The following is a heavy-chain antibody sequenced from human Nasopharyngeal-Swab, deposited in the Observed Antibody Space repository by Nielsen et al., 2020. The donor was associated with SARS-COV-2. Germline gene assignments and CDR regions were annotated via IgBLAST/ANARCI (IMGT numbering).Heavy chain of an antibody. D-gene: IGHD6-13*01. CDR2: IYHSGST. V-gene: IGHV4-4*02. J-gene: IGHJ4*02. CDR3: ARQGGIAAAGTIDY. Sequence: VRQAPGKGLEWIGEIYHSGSTNYNPSLKSRVTISVDKSKNQFSLKLSSVTAADTAVYYCARQGGIAAAGTIDYWGQGTLVTVSS.